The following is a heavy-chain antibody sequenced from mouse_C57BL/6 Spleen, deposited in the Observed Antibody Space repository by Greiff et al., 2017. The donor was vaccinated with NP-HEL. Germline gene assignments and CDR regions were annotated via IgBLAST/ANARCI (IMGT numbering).Heavy chain of an antibody. CDR3: TRPPHDGYVYFDY. D-gene: IGHD2-3*01. Sequence: EVMLVESGEGLVKPGGSLKLSCAASGFTFSSYAMSWVRPTPEKRLEWVAYISSGGDYIYYADTVKGRFTISRDNARNTLYLQMSSLKSEDTAMYYWTRPPHDGYVYFDYWGQGTTLTVSA. CDR1: GFTFSSYA. J-gene: IGHJ2*01. V-gene: IGHV5-9-1*02. CDR2: ISSGGDYI.